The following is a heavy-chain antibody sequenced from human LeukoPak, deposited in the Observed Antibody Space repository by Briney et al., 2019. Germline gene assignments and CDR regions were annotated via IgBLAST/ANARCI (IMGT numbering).Heavy chain of an antibody. D-gene: IGHD3-3*01. CDR1: GGSTSNYF. V-gene: IGHV4-4*07. CDR3: ARGPEGHGYYFDY. J-gene: IGHJ4*02. Sequence: SETLSLTCTVSGGSTSNYFCTWLRQSAGKGLEWIGRIHTSGSTNYNPSLKSRVSMSVDTSKNQFSLKLSSVTAAGTAVYYCARGPEGHGYYFDYWGQGALVTVSS. CDR2: IHTSGST.